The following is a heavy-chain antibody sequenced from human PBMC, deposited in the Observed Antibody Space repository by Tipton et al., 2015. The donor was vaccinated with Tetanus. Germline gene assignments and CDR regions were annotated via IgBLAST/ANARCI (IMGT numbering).Heavy chain of an antibody. V-gene: IGHV4-34*01. CDR2: IQRGGST. CDR3: ARSKLLWFGESLSGFDS. J-gene: IGHJ4*02. CDR1: GDYLSDYY. D-gene: IGHD3-10*01. Sequence: GLVKPSETLSLTCGVFGDYLSDYYWTWVRQPPGKGLEWIGEIQRGGSTNYSPSLKSRVAISMDTSKNQISLKLSSVTAADTAVYYCARSKLLWFGESLSGFDSWGQGTLVTVSA.